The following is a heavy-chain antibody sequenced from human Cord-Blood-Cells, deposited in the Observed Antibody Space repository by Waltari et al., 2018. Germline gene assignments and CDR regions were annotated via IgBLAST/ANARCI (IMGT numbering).Heavy chain of an antibody. D-gene: IGHD3-3*01. CDR2: FDPEDGET. J-gene: IGHJ3*02. V-gene: IGHV1-24*01. CDR1: GYTLPELS. CDR3: ATPSPITIFGVGPDAFDI. Sequence: QVQLVLSGAEVKKPGDSVKVSCKVSGYTLPELSIHWVRRAPGKGLGWMGGFDPEDGETIYAQKVQGRVTMTEDTSTDTAYMELSSLRSEDTAVYYCATPSPITIFGVGPDAFDIWGQGTMVTVSS.